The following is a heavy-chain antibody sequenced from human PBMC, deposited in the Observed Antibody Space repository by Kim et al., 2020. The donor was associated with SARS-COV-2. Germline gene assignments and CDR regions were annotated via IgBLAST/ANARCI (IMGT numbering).Heavy chain of an antibody. Sequence: GGSLRLSCAASGFTFSSYEMNWVRQAPVKGLEWVSYISSSGSTIYYADSVKGRFTISRDNAKNSLYLQMNSLRGEDTAVYYCARWARIHLDSGTDAFDIWGQGTMVTVSS. CDR3: ARWARIHLDSGTDAFDI. CDR1: GFTFSSYE. CDR2: ISSSGSTI. J-gene: IGHJ3*02. D-gene: IGHD3-3*01. V-gene: IGHV3-48*03.